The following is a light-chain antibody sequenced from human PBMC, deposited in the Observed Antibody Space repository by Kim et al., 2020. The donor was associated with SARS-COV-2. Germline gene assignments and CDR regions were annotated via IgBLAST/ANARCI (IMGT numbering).Light chain of an antibody. V-gene: IGLV3-1*01. Sequence: SYELTQPPSVSVSPGQTASITCSGHRLAGKYVYWYQQKPGQPPLPFMSQHIKRPSGIPERFSVSTSGDTATLTISRTQALDEADYYCQACDNSIDFGGGTKLTVL. J-gene: IGLJ2*01. CDR1: RLAGKY. CDR2: QHI. CDR3: QACDNSID.